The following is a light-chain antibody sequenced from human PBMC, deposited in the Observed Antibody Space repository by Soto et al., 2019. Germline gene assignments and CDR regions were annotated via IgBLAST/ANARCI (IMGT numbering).Light chain of an antibody. Sequence: DIQMPQSPSSVSASVGDTVTITCRASQGVGNWVGWYQQKPGRAPKLLIDAASTLQSGVPSRFSGSGSGTDFTLTISSLQPEDCATYYGQQANSFPFTVGQGTRLEIK. CDR2: AAS. J-gene: IGKJ5*01. V-gene: IGKV1-12*01. CDR1: QGVGNW. CDR3: QQANSFPFT.